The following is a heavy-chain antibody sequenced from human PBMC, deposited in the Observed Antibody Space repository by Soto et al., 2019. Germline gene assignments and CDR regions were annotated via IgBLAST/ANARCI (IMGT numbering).Heavy chain of an antibody. V-gene: IGHV1-46*01. CDR2: INPSAGTT. CDR3: AREAVALVDYYYGMDV. D-gene: IGHD6-19*01. CDR1: GYTFTSYY. Sequence: ASVKVSCKASGYTFTSYYMHWVRQAPGQGLEWMGVINPSAGTTSYAQKFQGRVTMTRDTSTSTVYMELSSLRFEDTAVYYCAREAVALVDYYYGMDVWGQGTTVTVSS. J-gene: IGHJ6*02.